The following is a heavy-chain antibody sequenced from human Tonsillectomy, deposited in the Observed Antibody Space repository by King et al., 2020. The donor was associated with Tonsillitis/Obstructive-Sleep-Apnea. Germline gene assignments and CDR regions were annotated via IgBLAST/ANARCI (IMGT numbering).Heavy chain of an antibody. D-gene: IGHD3-16*02. CDR1: GGSISSYY. Sequence: VQLQESGPGLVKPSETLSLTCTVSGGSISSYYWSWIRQPPGKGLEWIGYIYYSGSTNYNPSLKSRVTISVDTSKNQFSLKLSSVTAADTAVYYCARNYYDYVWGSYRGLYYFDYWGQGTLVTVSS. V-gene: IGHV4-59*01. CDR3: ARNYYDYVWGSYRGLYYFDY. J-gene: IGHJ4*02. CDR2: IYYSGST.